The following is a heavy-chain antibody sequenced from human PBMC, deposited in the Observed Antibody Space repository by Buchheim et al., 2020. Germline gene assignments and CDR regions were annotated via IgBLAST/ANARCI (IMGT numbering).Heavy chain of an antibody. J-gene: IGHJ6*02. CDR2: IWYDGSNK. CDR3: ARSGRDRSRVTIVVVPAAPYYYYGMDV. CDR1: GFTFSSYA. Sequence: QVQLVESGGGVVQPGRSLRLSCAASGFTFSSYAMHWVRQAPGKGLEWVAVIWYDGSNKYYADSVKGRFTISRANSKNTLYLQMNSLRAEDTAVYYCARSGRDRSRVTIVVVPAAPYYYYGMDVWGQGTT. D-gene: IGHD2-2*01. V-gene: IGHV3-33*08.